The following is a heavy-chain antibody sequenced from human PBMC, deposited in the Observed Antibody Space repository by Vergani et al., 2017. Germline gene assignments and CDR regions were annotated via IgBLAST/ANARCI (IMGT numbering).Heavy chain of an antibody. J-gene: IGHJ3*02. CDR3: ATELRVGGPLFPDAFDI. V-gene: IGHV1-24*01. D-gene: IGHD2-15*01. CDR2: FDPEDGET. Sequence: QVQLLLSGAEVKKPGASVKVSCKVSGYTLTELSMHWVRQAPGKGLEWMGGFDPEDGETIYAQKFKGRVTMTEDTSTDTAYMELSSLRSEDTAVYYCATELRVGGPLFPDAFDIWGQGTMVTVSS. CDR1: GYTLTELS.